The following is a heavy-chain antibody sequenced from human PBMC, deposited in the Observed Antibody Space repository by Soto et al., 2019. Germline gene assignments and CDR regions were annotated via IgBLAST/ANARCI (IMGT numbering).Heavy chain of an antibody. CDR1: GGSISSSSYY. Sequence: SETLSLTCTVSGGSISSSSYYWGWIRQPPGKGLEWIGSIYYSGSTYYNPSLKSRVTISVDTSKNQFSLKLSSVTAADTAVYYCASLLRYFDWEPGTEHWFDPWGQGTLVTVSS. CDR3: ASLLRYFDWEPGTEHWFDP. V-gene: IGHV4-39*01. J-gene: IGHJ5*02. D-gene: IGHD3-9*01. CDR2: IYYSGST.